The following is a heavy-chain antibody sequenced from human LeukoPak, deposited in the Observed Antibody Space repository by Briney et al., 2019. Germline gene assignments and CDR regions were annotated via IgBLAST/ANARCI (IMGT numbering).Heavy chain of an antibody. CDR3: ASTIFGVVIAY. V-gene: IGHV1-2*06. Sequence: ASVKVSCKASGYTFTGYYMHWVRQAPGRGLEWMGRINPNSGGTNYAQKFQGRVTMTRDTSISTAYMELSRLRSDDTAVYYCASTIFGVVIAYWDQGTLVTVSS. CDR1: GYTFTGYY. J-gene: IGHJ4*02. CDR2: INPNSGGT. D-gene: IGHD3-3*01.